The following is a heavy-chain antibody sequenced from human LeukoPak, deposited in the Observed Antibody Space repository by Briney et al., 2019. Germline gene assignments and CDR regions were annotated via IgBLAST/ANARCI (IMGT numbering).Heavy chain of an antibody. J-gene: IGHJ4*02. CDR2: IYHSGST. D-gene: IGHD2-15*01. Sequence: PSETLSLTCTVSGGSISSGGYYWSWIRQPPGKGLEWIGYIYHSGSTYYNPSLKSRVTISVDRSKNQFSLKLSSVTAADTAVYYCARDRFCSSGSCYKDYWGQGTLVTVSS. CDR1: GGSISSGGYY. CDR3: ARDRFCSSGSCYKDY. V-gene: IGHV4-30-2*01.